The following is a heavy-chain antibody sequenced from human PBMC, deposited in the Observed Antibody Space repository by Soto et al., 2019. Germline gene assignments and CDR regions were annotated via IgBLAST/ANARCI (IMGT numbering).Heavy chain of an antibody. CDR1: GGSISSYY. Sequence: QVQLQESGPGLVKPSETLSLTCTVSGGSISSYYWSWIRQPPGKGLEWIGYIYYSGSTNYNPSLKSRVPISVDTSQNQFSLKLSSVTAADTAVYYCARDATVGGFDYWGQGTLVTVSS. D-gene: IGHD3-16*01. V-gene: IGHV4-59*01. CDR3: ARDATVGGFDY. CDR2: IYYSGST. J-gene: IGHJ4*02.